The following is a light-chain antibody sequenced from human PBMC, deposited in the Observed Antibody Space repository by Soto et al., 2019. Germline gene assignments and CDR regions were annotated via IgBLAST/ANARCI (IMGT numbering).Light chain of an antibody. CDR2: KAS. CDR3: QHYNTYST. Sequence: DIHMPPSPSCVSVSVGDRAIITCRASQSISSWLAWYQQKPGKAPKLLIYKASSLESGVPSMFSGSGSGTEITLTISSLPPDDFATYYCQHYNTYSTFGQGTQVEIK. CDR1: QSISSW. V-gene: IGKV1-5*03. J-gene: IGKJ1*01.